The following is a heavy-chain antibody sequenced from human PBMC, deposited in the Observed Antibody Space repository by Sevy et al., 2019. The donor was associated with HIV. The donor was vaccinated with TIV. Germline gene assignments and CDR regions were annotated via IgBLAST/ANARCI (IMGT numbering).Heavy chain of an antibody. J-gene: IGHJ5*02. CDR1: GFVFRDYG. CDR3: AKRPTAA. Sequence: GGSLRLSCVASGFVFRDYGMHWVRQAPGKGLEWVAFIQVDGREKFYTDSVKGRFTISRDSSKNTVYLQMNSLRGEDTAVYYCAKRPTAAWGQGTLVTVSS. CDR2: IQVDGREK. V-gene: IGHV3-30*02.